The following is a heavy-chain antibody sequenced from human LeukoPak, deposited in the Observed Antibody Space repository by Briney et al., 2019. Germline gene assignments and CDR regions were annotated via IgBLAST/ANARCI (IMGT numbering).Heavy chain of an antibody. CDR1: GFIFSDSY. J-gene: IGHJ4*02. Sequence: GGSLRLSCAASGFIFSDSYMSWIRQAPGKGLEWISYISGSGSYTNYADSVKGRFTISRDNAKNSLYLQMNSLRAEDTAVYYCARFVCSGYVGGLDFWGQGSLVTVSS. V-gene: IGHV3-11*06. D-gene: IGHD5-12*01. CDR3: ARFVCSGYVGGLDF. CDR2: ISGSGSYT.